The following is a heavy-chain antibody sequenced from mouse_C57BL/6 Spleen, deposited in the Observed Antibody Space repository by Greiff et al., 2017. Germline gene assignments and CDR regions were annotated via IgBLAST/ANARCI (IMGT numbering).Heavy chain of an antibody. CDR1: GFTFSSYA. CDR3: ARDAYGNSAWFAY. Sequence: EVKLQESGGGLVKPGGSLKLSCAASGFTFSSYAMSWVRQTPEKRLEWVATISDGGSYTYYPDNVKGRFTLSRDNAKNNLYLQMSHLKSEDTAMYYGARDAYGNSAWFAYWGQGTLVTVSA. V-gene: IGHV5-4*01. J-gene: IGHJ3*01. D-gene: IGHD2-1*01. CDR2: ISDGGSYT.